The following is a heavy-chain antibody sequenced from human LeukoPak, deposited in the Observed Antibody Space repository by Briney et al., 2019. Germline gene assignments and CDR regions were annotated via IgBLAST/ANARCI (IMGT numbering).Heavy chain of an antibody. V-gene: IGHV4-39*07. Sequence: PSETLSLTCTVSSGSISSSIYYWGWIRQPPGKGLEWIGEINHSGSINYNPSLKSRVTISVDTSKNQFSLKLSSVTAADTAVYYCAREGYCSSTSCHDPDAFDIWGQGTMVTVSS. CDR2: INHSGSI. CDR3: AREGYCSSTSCHDPDAFDI. D-gene: IGHD2-2*01. J-gene: IGHJ3*02. CDR1: SGSISSSIYY.